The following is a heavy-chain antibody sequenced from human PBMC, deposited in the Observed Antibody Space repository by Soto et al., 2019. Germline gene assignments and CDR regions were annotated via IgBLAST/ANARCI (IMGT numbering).Heavy chain of an antibody. J-gene: IGHJ4*02. D-gene: IGHD2-15*01. V-gene: IGHV3-21*01. CDR2: ISSSGTFK. CDR1: GFIFTTNS. CDR3: ARDPPHGGTSSWDADS. Sequence: PGGSLRLSCEAPGFIFTTNSMNWVRQVPGKGLQWLSSISSSGTFKSYGDSVKGRFTISRDNAKNSLLLQMNNLSGEDTGLYYCARDPPHGGTSSWDADSWGPGTLVTVSS.